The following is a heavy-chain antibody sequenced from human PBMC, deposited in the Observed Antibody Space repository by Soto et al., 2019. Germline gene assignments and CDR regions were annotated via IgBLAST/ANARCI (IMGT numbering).Heavy chain of an antibody. J-gene: IGHJ4*02. V-gene: IGHV3-30-3*01. CDR3: AKDRLGSSWYDDY. CDR2: ISHDGSNK. D-gene: IGHD6-13*01. CDR1: GFTFSAYA. Sequence: GGSLRLSCAASGFTFSAYAMHWVRQAPGKGLEWVEVISHDGSNKYYADSVKGRFTISRDNSKNTLYLQMNSLRAEDTAVYYCAKDRLGSSWYDDYWGQGTLVTVSS.